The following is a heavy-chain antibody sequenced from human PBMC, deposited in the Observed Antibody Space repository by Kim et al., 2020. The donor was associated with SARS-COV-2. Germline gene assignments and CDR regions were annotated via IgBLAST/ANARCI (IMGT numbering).Heavy chain of an antibody. Sequence: GGSLRLSCAASGFTFSSYGMHWVRQAPGKGLEWVAVISYDGSNKYYADSVKGRFTISRDNSKNTLYLQMNSLRAEDTAVYYCAKSGSYRGGLGYWGQGTLVTVSS. CDR3: AKSGSYRGGLGY. D-gene: IGHD1-26*01. CDR2: ISYDGSNK. V-gene: IGHV3-30*18. CDR1: GFTFSSYG. J-gene: IGHJ4*02.